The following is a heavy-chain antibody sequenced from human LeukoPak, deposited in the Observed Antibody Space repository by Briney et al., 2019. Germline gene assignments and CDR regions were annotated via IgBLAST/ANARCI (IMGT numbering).Heavy chain of an antibody. CDR2: IQYDRSVK. CDR3: ARGPSGWYYFDY. J-gene: IGHJ4*02. D-gene: IGHD6-19*01. Sequence: GGSLRLSCEASGFTYSSYGMHWVRQAPSKGLEWVAFIQYDRSVKYYADSVKGRFTISRDNSKNTLYLQMNSLRTEDTAVYYCARGPSGWYYFDYWGQGTLVTVSS. V-gene: IGHV3-30*02. CDR1: GFTYSSYG.